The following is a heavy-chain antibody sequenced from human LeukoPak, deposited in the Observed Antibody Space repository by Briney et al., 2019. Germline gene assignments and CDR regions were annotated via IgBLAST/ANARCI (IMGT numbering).Heavy chain of an antibody. CDR1: GYTFTIYG. Sequence: ASVTVSCKASGYTFTIYGISWVRQAPGQGLEWMGWISAYNGNTNYAQKLQGRVTMTTDTSTSTAYMELRSLRSDDTAVYCCARDPPTIYGSGSHIDYWGQGTLVTVSS. CDR3: ARDPPTIYGSGSHIDY. CDR2: ISAYNGNT. D-gene: IGHD3-10*01. V-gene: IGHV1-18*01. J-gene: IGHJ4*02.